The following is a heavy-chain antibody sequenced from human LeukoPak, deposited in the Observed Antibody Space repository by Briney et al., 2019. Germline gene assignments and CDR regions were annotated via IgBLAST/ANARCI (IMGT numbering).Heavy chain of an antibody. V-gene: IGHV3-30-3*01. CDR3: ARDGDYATFDY. J-gene: IGHJ4*02. CDR2: ISHDGSNK. D-gene: IGHD4-17*01. Sequence: GGSLRLSCAASGFTFSSYAMHWVRQAPGKGLEWVAVISHDGSNKYYADSVKGRFTISRDNSKNTLYLQMNSLRAEDTAVYYCARDGDYATFDYWGQGTLVTVSS. CDR1: GFTFSSYA.